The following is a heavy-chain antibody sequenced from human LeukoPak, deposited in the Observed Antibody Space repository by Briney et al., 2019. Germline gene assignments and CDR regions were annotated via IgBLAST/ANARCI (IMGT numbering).Heavy chain of an antibody. Sequence: SVKVSCKASGGTFSSDAISWVRQAPGQGLEWMGRIIPIFGTANYAQKFQGRVTITADKSTSTAYMELSSLRSEDTAVYYRARGSSAGYSSGWSDYWGQGTLVTVSS. CDR3: ARGSSAGYSSGWSDY. V-gene: IGHV1-69*06. CDR2: IIPIFGTA. J-gene: IGHJ4*02. D-gene: IGHD6-19*01. CDR1: GGTFSSDA.